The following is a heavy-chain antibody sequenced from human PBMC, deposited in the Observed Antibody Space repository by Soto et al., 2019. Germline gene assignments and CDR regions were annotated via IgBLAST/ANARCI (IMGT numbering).Heavy chain of an antibody. V-gene: IGHV4-59*08. CDR2: IYYSGSP. J-gene: IGHJ5*02. D-gene: IGHD4-17*01. CDR1: GGSISSYY. Sequence: QVQLQESGPGLVKPSETLSLTCTVSGGSISSYYWSWIRQPPGKGLEWIGYIYYSGSPNYNPSLKSRVTISVDTSKNQFSLKLSSVTAADTAVYYCARLEAGRVRGRYGDYVSAVVPSGWFDPWGQGTLVTVSS. CDR3: ARLEAGRVRGRYGDYVSAVVPSGWFDP.